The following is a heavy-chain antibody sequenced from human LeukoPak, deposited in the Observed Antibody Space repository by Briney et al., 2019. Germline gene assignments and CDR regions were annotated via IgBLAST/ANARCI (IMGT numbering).Heavy chain of an antibody. J-gene: IGHJ4*02. CDR3: ARRGPGGDRSGYYYFDY. CDR2: IYYSGST. V-gene: IGHV4-39*01. CDR1: GDSISSGGYY. Sequence: SETLSLTCTVSGDSISSGGYYCGWIRQPPGKGLEWIGTIYYSGSTYYNPSFESRVTISVDTSKNQFSLKLNSVTAADTAVYYCARRGPGGDRSGYYYFDYWGQGTLVTVSS. D-gene: IGHD3-22*01.